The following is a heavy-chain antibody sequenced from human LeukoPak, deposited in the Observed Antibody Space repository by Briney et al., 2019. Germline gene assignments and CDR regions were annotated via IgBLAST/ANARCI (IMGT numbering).Heavy chain of an antibody. V-gene: IGHV4-59*08. D-gene: IGHD5-18*01. Sequence: ASETLSLTCTVSGGSISSYYWSWIRQPPGKGLEWLGYIYYSGSTNYNPSLKSRVTISVDTSKNQFSLKLSSVTAADTAVYFCASPRTSYRYTFDYWGPGALVTVSS. CDR3: ASPRTSYRYTFDY. CDR2: IYYSGST. J-gene: IGHJ4*02. CDR1: GGSISSYY.